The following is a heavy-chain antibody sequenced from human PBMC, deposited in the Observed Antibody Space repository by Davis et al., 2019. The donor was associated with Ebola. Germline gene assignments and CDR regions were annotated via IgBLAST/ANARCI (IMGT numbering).Heavy chain of an antibody. Sequence: GGSLRLSCVASGFIFGDYAMHWVRQAPGKGLEYVATISSSGGSTTFYADSVKGRFTISRDNAKNSLYLQMNSLGAEDTAVYYCARDHRVTSDSCGMDVWGQGTTVTVS. J-gene: IGHJ6*02. CDR2: ISSSGGSTT. CDR3: ARDHRVTSDSCGMDV. CDR1: GFIFGDYA. D-gene: IGHD3/OR15-3a*01. V-gene: IGHV3-64*02.